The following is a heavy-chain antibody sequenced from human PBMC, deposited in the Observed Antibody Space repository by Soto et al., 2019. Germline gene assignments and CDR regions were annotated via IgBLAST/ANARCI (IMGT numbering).Heavy chain of an antibody. J-gene: IGHJ4*02. V-gene: IGHV4-4*02. CDR3: ATAAVQVMSFDY. Sequence: QVQLQESGPGLVKPSGTLSLTCAVSGGSISSSNWWSWVRQPPGKGLEWIGEIYHSGSTNYNPSLKGRVTISVDKSKNRFSLKLSSVTAADTAVYYCATAAVQVMSFDYWGQGTLVTVSS. CDR1: GGSISSSNW. CDR2: IYHSGST. D-gene: IGHD3-16*01.